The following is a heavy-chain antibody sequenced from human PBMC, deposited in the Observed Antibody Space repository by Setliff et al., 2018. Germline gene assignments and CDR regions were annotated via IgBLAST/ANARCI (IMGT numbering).Heavy chain of an antibody. CDR2: MNPNSGNT. D-gene: IGHD4-17*01. Sequence: ASVKVSCKASGYTFTSYDINWVRQATGQGLEWMGWMNPNSGNTGYAQKFQDRVTMTRNTSISTAYMELRSLTSDDTAVYYCARVPTPATVDDYWGQGTLVTVSS. CDR3: ARVPTPATVDDY. CDR1: GYTFTSYD. J-gene: IGHJ4*02. V-gene: IGHV1-8*02.